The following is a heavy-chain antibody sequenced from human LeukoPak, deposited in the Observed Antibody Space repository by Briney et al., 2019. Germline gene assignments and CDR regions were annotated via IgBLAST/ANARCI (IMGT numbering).Heavy chain of an antibody. J-gene: IGHJ5*01. CDR1: GFPVDSNY. D-gene: IGHD2-15*01. CDR3: ARESPTSGIDS. Sequence: GGSLRLSCSASGFPVDSNYMSWVRQAPGKGLEWVSVIYSNGKEYYAESAKGRFTISRDISKNSLDLQMNRLRGEDTAVYYCARESPTSGIDSWGQGTLVIVSS. V-gene: IGHV3-53*01. CDR2: IYSNGKE.